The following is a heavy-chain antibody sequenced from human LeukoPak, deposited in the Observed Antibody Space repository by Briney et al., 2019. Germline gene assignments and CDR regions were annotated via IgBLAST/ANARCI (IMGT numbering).Heavy chain of an antibody. V-gene: IGHV4-39*01. D-gene: IGHD3-22*01. CDR3: ASSPSGYWWNFDC. J-gene: IGHJ4*02. CDR2: IYYSGST. CDR1: GGSISSNNYD. Sequence: PSETLSLTCTVSGGSISSNNYDWGWIRQPPGKGLEWIGSIYYSGSTYNNPSLKSRVTISVDTTKNQFSLKLTSVTAADTAVYYCASSPSGYWWNFDCWGQGTLVTVSS.